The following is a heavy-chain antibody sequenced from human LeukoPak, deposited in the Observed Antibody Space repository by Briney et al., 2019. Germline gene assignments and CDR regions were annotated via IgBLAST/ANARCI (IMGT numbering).Heavy chain of an antibody. Sequence: PSETLSLTCTVSGGSIRSDYWSWIRQPPGKGLEWIGYIYYSGSTNYNPSLTSRVTISVDTSKNQFSLKLSSVTAADTAVYYCTRGSIAYYYMDVWGKGTTVTISS. CDR1: GGSIRSDY. D-gene: IGHD3-22*01. CDR2: IYYSGST. V-gene: IGHV4-59*01. CDR3: TRGSIAYYYMDV. J-gene: IGHJ6*03.